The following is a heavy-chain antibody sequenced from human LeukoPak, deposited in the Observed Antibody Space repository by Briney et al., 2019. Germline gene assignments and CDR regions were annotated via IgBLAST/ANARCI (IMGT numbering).Heavy chain of an antibody. CDR2: INPNSGGT. CDR3: ARVAGGVLWFGELSGGGDFDY. CDR1: GYTFTGYY. V-gene: IGHV1-2*02. J-gene: IGHJ4*02. Sequence: ASVTVSCKASGYTFTGYYMHWVRQAPGQGLEWMGWINPNSGGTNYAQKFQGRVTMTRDTSISTAYMELSRLRSDDTAVYYCARVAGGVLWFGELSGGGDFDYWGQGTLVTVSS. D-gene: IGHD3-10*01.